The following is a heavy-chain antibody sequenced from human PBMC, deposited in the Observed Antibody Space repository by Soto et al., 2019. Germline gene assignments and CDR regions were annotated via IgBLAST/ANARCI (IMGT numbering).Heavy chain of an antibody. CDR3: VRDSTGWYGFDY. Sequence: SGPTLVNPTQTLTLTCTFSGFSLSTRGVGVGWIRQPPEKALEWLALIYWDDDKRYSPSLKGRLTITKDTSKNQVVLTMTNMDPVDTATYYFVRDSTGWYGFDYWGQGTLVTVSS. D-gene: IGHD6-19*01. V-gene: IGHV2-5*02. CDR1: GFSLSTRGVG. CDR2: IYWDDDK. J-gene: IGHJ4*02.